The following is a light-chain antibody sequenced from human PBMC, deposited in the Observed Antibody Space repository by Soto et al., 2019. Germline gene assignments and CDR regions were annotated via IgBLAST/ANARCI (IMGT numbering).Light chain of an antibody. J-gene: IGKJ2*01. Sequence: DIQMTQSPSTLSASVGDRVTITCRASQSISSWLAWYQQKPGKAPKLLIYKASSLESGVPSRFSGSGSGTEFNLTISSLQPDDFATYYCQQYNSYSYPFGQGTKLEIK. CDR3: QQYNSYSYP. CDR1: QSISSW. V-gene: IGKV1-5*03. CDR2: KAS.